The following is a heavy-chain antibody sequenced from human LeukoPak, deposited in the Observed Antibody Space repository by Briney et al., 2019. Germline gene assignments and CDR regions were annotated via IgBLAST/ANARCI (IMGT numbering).Heavy chain of an antibody. CDR3: ARDGALWVGDFTFYFDS. J-gene: IGHJ4*02. V-gene: IGHV1-2*02. Sequence: ASVKVSCRASGYTFVAYFMHWVRQAPGQGLEWMGWINPNNGDTDSAQKFKGRVTMTRDTSISTVYMELTRLTSDDTAVYFCARDGALWVGDFTFYFDSWGQGSLVTVSS. D-gene: IGHD3-10*01. CDR2: INPNNGDT. CDR1: GYTFVAYF.